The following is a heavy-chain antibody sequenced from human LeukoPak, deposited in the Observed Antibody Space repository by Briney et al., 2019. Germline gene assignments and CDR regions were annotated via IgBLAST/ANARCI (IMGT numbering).Heavy chain of an antibody. J-gene: IGHJ5*01. V-gene: IGHV4-4*07. D-gene: IGHD1-20*01. CDR1: GYSISTSY. CDR2: IFASGET. Sequence: PSETLSLTCAVSGYSISTSYWSWIRQPAGKRMEWIGRIFASGETNYNPSLESRVIMSRDTSNNQFFLRLTSVTAADTAVYYCARDRYTWHDRDWFDSWGQGTLVTVSS. CDR3: ARDRYTWHDRDWFDS.